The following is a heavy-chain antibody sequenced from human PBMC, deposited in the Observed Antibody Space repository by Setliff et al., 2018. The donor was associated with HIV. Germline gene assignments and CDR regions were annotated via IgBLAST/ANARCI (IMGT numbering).Heavy chain of an antibody. CDR1: GGTFSSYA. CDR3: VGLGYSFSYRWWFDP. CDR2: IIPIFGPT. V-gene: IGHV1-69*13. J-gene: IGHJ5*02. D-gene: IGHD5-18*01. Sequence: SVKVSCKGSGGTFSSYAISWVRQAPGQGLEWMGGIIPIFGPTNYAQKFQSSLTITADESTSTAYMELSSLRFEDTAVYYCVGLGYSFSYRWWFDPWGQGTLVTVSS.